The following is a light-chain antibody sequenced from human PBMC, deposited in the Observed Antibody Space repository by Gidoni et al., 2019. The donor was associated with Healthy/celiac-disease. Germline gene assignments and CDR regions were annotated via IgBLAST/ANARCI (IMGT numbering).Light chain of an antibody. CDR1: QSVSSY. CDR2: DAS. CDR3: QQSSNLPRT. Sequence: EIVFTQSPATLSLSPGETATLSCRASQSVSSYLAWYQQKPGQAPRLLIYDASNRATGIPARFSGSGSGTDFTLTISSLEPEDFAVYYCQQSSNLPRTFGGGTKVEIK. J-gene: IGKJ4*01. V-gene: IGKV3-11*01.